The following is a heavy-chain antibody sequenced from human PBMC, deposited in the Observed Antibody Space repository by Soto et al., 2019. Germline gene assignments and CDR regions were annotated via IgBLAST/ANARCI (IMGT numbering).Heavy chain of an antibody. D-gene: IGHD3-22*01. J-gene: IGHJ4*02. CDR3: TTDLVIGHYYDSSGYYLVDY. CDR2: IKTKTDGGTT. Sequence: GGSLILSCTASGFTLSSYSMNWVRQATEKGLEWVGCIKTKTDGGTTDSAAPVKGRFTISRDDSKTTLYLQMNSLKTEDTAVYYCTTDLVIGHYYDSSGYYLVDYWGQGTLVTVSS. CDR1: GFTLSSYS. V-gene: IGHV3-15*07.